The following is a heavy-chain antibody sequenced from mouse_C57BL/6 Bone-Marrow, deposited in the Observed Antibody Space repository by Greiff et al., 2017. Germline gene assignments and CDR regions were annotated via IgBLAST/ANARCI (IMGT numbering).Heavy chain of an antibody. CDR3: AFGGWQGAMDY. D-gene: IGHD1-1*02. CDR2: IDPSDGDT. J-gene: IGHJ4*01. Sequence: VQLLQPGAELVKPGASVKLSCKASGYTFTSHWMQWVKQRPGQGLEWIGEIDPSDGDTNYNQKFKGKATMTADTSSSTAYMQHRRLTSEDSAVYSCAFGGWQGAMDYWGQGTSVTVSA. CDR1: GYTFTSHW. V-gene: IGHV1-50*01.